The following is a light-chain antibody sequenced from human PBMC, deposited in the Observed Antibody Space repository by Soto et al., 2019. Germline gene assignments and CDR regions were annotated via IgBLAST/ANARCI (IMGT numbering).Light chain of an antibody. CDR1: RSDVGTYNL. CDR3: CSFVGSSLYV. J-gene: IGLJ1*01. V-gene: IGLV2-23*02. CDR2: EVT. Sequence: QSALAQPASVSGSPGQSITISCTGTRSDVGTYNLVSWFHQLPGKAPKLIIYEVTKRPSDISDRFSGSKSDNTASLTISGLQPEDEADYYCCSFVGSSLYVFGTGTKLTVL.